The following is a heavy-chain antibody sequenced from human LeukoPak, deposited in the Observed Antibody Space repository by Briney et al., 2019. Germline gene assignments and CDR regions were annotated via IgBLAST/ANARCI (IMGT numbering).Heavy chain of an antibody. CDR1: GGSISSGGYS. CDR2: IYHSGST. Sequence: PSQTLSLTCAVSGGSISSGGYSWSWIRQPPGKGLEWIGYIYHSGSTNYNPSLKSRVTISVDTSKNQFSLKLSSVTAADTAVYYCARVRIVAGTHDGAFDIWGQGTMVTVSS. D-gene: IGHD6-19*01. CDR3: ARVRIVAGTHDGAFDI. J-gene: IGHJ3*02. V-gene: IGHV4-30-2*01.